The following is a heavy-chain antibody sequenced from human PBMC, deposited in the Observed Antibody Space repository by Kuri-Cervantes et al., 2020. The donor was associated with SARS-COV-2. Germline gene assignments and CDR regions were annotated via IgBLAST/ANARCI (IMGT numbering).Heavy chain of an antibody. J-gene: IGHJ6*03. CDR2: ISGSGGST. CDR1: GFTFSNYA. Sequence: GESLKISCAASGFTFSNYAMTWVRQAPGKGLEWVSIISGSGGSTYYADSVRGRFSISRDNSKNTLYLQMNSLRAEDTAVYYCAKHRIDFRWPPLDHQYMDVWGKGTTVTVSS. CDR3: AKHRIDFRWPPLDHQYMDV. D-gene: IGHD3-3*01. V-gene: IGHV3-23*01.